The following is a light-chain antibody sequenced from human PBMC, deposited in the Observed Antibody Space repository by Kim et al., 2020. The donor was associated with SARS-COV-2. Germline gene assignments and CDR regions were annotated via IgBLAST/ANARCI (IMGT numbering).Light chain of an antibody. CDR3: QQAYSFPRT. J-gene: IGKJ1*01. V-gene: IGKV1D-12*01. Sequence: ASVGDRVTITCRASQGINSWLAWYQQKPGKAPNLLIYAASNLQSEVPSRFSGSGSGTDFTLTISSLQPEDSATYYCQQAYSFPRTFGQGTKVDIK. CDR2: AAS. CDR1: QGINSW.